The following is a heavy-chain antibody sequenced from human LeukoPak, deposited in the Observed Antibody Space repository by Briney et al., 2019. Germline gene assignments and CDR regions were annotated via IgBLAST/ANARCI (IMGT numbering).Heavy chain of an antibody. D-gene: IGHD3-22*01. CDR3: ARANAKDPVVVVISDDY. V-gene: IGHV1-18*01. J-gene: IGHJ4*02. CDR2: ISAYNGNT. Sequence: ASVKVSCKASGYTFTSYGISWVRQAPGQGLEWMGWISAYNGNTNYAQKLQGRVTMTTDTSTSTAYMELRSLRSDDTAVYYCARANAKDPVVVVISDDYWGQGTLVTVSS. CDR1: GYTFTSYG.